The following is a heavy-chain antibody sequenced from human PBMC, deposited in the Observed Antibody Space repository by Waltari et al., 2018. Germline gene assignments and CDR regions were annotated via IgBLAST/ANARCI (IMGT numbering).Heavy chain of an antibody. CDR2: INHSGST. D-gene: IGHD2-15*01. J-gene: IGHJ4*02. V-gene: IGHV4-34*01. Sequence: QVQLQQWGAGLLKPSETLSLTCAVYGGSFSGYYWSWIRQPPGKGLEWIGEINHSGSTNYNPSRRRRVTRSVDTSKNQFSLKLSSVTAADTAVYYCARGSRKGYCSGGSCHLPGYWGQGTLVTVSS. CDR3: ARGSRKGYCSGGSCHLPGY. CDR1: GGSFSGYY.